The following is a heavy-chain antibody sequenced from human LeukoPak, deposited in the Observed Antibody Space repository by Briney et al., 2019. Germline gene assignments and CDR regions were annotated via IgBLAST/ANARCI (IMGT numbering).Heavy chain of an antibody. V-gene: IGHV1-24*01. J-gene: IGHJ5*02. CDR1: GYTLTELS. D-gene: IGHD2-2*01. Sequence: ASVKVSCKVSGYTLTELSMHWVRQAPGKGLEWMGGFDPEDGGTIYAQKFQGRVTMTEDTSTDTAYMELSSLRSEDTAVYYCATVGCSSTSCSPGQNWFDPWGQGTLVTVSS. CDR2: FDPEDGGT. CDR3: ATVGCSSTSCSPGQNWFDP.